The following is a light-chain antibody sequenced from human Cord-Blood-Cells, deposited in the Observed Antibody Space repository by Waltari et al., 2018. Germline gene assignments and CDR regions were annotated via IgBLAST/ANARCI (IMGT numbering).Light chain of an antibody. V-gene: IGKV3-15*01. CDR1: QSVSRN. J-gene: IGKJ4*01. Sequence: EIVMTQSPATLSVSPGERATLSCRASQSVSRNLAWYQQKPGQAPRLLIYGASTRPTGIPARFSGSGSGTEFTLTISSLQSEDFAVYYCQQYNNWPLTFGGGTKVEIK. CDR3: QQYNNWPLT. CDR2: GAS.